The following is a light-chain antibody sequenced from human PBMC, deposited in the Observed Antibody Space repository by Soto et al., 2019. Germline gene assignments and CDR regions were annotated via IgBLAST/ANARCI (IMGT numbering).Light chain of an antibody. CDR1: SSDVGGYDY. J-gene: IGLJ2*01. V-gene: IGLV2-14*01. CDR2: EVS. CDR3: CSYTGSRTLL. Sequence: QLVLTQPASVSGSPGQSITISCTGSSSDVGGYDYVSWYQQHPGKAPKLMIYEVSNRPSGVSNRFSGSKSGNTASLTISGLQAEDEADYYCCSYTGSRTLLFGGGTKVTVL.